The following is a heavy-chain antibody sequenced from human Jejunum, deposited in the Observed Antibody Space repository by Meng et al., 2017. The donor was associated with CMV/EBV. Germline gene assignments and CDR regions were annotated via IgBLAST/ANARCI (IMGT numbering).Heavy chain of an antibody. V-gene: IGHV3-53*01. CDR1: FSVRSDH. J-gene: IGHJ5*02. CDR2: IYSVGTT. CDR3: ARGRTLWFAELLYEVWFDP. D-gene: IGHD3-10*01. Sequence: FSVRSDHMGWVRQAPGKGLEWVSVIYSVGTTHYADFVKGRFTISRDNSNTLYLQMNSLRTEDTAMYYCARGRTLWFAELLYEVWFDPWGQGTLVTVSS.